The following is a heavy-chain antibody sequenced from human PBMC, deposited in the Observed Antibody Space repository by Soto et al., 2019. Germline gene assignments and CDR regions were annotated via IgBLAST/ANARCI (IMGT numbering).Heavy chain of an antibody. Sequence: PGGSLRLSCATSGFTFSSYAMNWVRQAPGKGLEWVSSITGSGGSTYYADSVKGRFTISRDNSKNTLYLQMNSLRAEDTALYYCAKEIERLLALRPEAFAIWGQGTMVTVSS. CDR2: ITGSGGST. J-gene: IGHJ3*02. V-gene: IGHV3-23*01. CDR3: AKEIERLLALRPEAFAI. CDR1: GFTFSSYA. D-gene: IGHD3-3*02.